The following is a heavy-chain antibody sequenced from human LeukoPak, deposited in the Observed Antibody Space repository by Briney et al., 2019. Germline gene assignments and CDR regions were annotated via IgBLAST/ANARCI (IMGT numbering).Heavy chain of an antibody. J-gene: IGHJ5*02. V-gene: IGHV3-23*01. CDR3: AKDGRGSENSLQLWLKLAGNWFDP. Sequence: PGGSLRLSCAASGFTFSSYGIHWVRQAPGKGLEWVSAISGSGGGTYYADSVKGRFTISRDDSKNTLYLQMNSLRAEDTAVYYCAKDGRGSENSLQLWLKLAGNWFDPWGQGTLVTVSS. CDR1: GFTFSSYG. CDR2: ISGSGGGT. D-gene: IGHD5-18*01.